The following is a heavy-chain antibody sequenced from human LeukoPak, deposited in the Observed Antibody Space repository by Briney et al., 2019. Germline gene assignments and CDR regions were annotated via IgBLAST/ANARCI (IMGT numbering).Heavy chain of an antibody. V-gene: IGHV3-33*01. CDR3: ARSIPPGSLWFDP. J-gene: IGHJ5*02. CDR2: IWYDGSNK. D-gene: IGHD1-1*01. Sequence: GGSLRLSCATSGFTFSSYGMHWVRQAPGKGLEWVALIWYDGSNKYYADSVKGRFTISRDNSNNTLYLQTNSLRAEDTAVYYCARSIPPGSLWFDPWGQGTLVTVSS. CDR1: GFTFSSYG.